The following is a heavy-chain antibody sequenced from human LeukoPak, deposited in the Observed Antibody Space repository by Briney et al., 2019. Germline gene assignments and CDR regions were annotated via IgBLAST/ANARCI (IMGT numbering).Heavy chain of an antibody. CDR2: IYYSGST. J-gene: IGHJ4*02. CDR1: GGSISISSYY. D-gene: IGHD1-26*01. Sequence: PSETLSLTCTVSGGSISISSYYWGWIRQPRGKGLEWIGSIYYSGSTSYNPSPKRRVTISVNPSKNQFSLKLGSVTAADTAVYYCARNASDSGTSYFDYWGQGTLVTVSS. V-gene: IGHV4-39*01. CDR3: ARNASDSGTSYFDY.